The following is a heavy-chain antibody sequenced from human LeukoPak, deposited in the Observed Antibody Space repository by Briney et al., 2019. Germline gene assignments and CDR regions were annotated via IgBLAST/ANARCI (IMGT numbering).Heavy chain of an antibody. CDR2: IYPGDSDT. CDR3: ARRTLYYFDY. Sequence: GESLKISCKGSGYSLTSYWIGWVRQMPWKGLESMGIIYPGDSDTRYSPSFQGQVTISADKSISTAYLQWSSLKASDTAMYYCARRTLYYFDYWGQGTLVTVSS. CDR1: GYSLTSYW. D-gene: IGHD2-2*01. J-gene: IGHJ4*02. V-gene: IGHV5-51*01.